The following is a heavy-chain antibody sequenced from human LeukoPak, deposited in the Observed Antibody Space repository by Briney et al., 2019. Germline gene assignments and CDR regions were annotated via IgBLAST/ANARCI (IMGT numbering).Heavy chain of an antibody. Sequence: PGGSLRLSCAASGFTFSSYAMSWVRQAPGKGLEWVSAISGSGGSTYYADSVKGRFTISRDNSKNTLYLQMNSLRAEDTAVYYCAKGQHLEWFNPIDYWGQGTLVTVSS. CDR2: ISGSGGST. CDR3: AKGQHLEWFNPIDY. V-gene: IGHV3-23*01. CDR1: GFTFSSYA. J-gene: IGHJ4*02. D-gene: IGHD3-3*01.